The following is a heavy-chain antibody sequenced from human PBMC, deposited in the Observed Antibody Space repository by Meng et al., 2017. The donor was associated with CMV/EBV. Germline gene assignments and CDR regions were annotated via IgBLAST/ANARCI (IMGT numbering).Heavy chain of an antibody. J-gene: IGHJ4*02. CDR1: GGAISSGDYY. CDR3: ARVGRTSCYDY. V-gene: IGHV4-30-4*08. CDR2: IYYSGST. D-gene: IGHD2-2*01. Sequence: QGQMQASGPALVNPHHTLSLSCTGSGGAISSGDYYRCWIRQPPGKGLEWIGYIYYSGSTYYNPSLKSRVTISVDTSKNQFSLKLSSVTAADTAVYYCARVGRTSCYDYWGQGTLVTVSS.